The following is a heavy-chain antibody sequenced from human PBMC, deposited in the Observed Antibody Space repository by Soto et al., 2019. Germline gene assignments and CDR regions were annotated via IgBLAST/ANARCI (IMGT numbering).Heavy chain of an antibody. D-gene: IGHD3-22*01. Sequence: GGSLRLSCAASGFTVSSNYISWVRQAPGKGLEWVSVIYSGGSTYYADYVKGRFTISRDNSKNTLYLQMNSLRAEDTAVYYCAIVIDDSSGYYYPFDYWGQGTLVTVSS. J-gene: IGHJ4*02. CDR1: GFTVSSNY. V-gene: IGHV3-53*01. CDR3: AIVIDDSSGYYYPFDY. CDR2: IYSGGST.